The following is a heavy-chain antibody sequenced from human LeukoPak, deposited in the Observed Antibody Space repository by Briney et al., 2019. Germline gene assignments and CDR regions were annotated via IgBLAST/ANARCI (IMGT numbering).Heavy chain of an antibody. CDR1: GFTSSDYY. CDR3: ARDLRVTVTTGYFDL. J-gene: IGHJ2*01. CDR2: ISSSGSTI. V-gene: IGHV3-11*04. D-gene: IGHD4-17*01. Sequence: GGSLRLSCAASGFTSSDYYMSWIRQAPGKGLEWVSYISSSGSTIYYADSVKGRFTISRDNAKNSLYLQMNSLRAEDTAVYYCARDLRVTVTTGYFDLWGRGTLVTVSS.